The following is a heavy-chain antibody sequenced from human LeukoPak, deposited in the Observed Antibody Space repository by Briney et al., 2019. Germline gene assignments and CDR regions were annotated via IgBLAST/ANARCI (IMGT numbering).Heavy chain of an antibody. D-gene: IGHD1-26*01. CDR1: GFTFRNYG. J-gene: IGHJ6*02. V-gene: IGHV3-30*18. CDR3: AKDEGGSPVSFYYYGMDV. Sequence: GGSLRLSCAASGFTFRNYGMHWVRQAPGKGLEWVAVISYDGSNKHYGGSVKGRSTISSDNSNTTLYLQLNSMRVEDTAVYYGAKDEGGSPVSFYYYGMDVWGQGTTGTVSS. CDR2: ISYDGSNK.